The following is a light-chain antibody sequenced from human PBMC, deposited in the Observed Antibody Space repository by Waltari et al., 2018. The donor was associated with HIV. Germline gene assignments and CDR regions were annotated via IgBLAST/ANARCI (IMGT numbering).Light chain of an antibody. J-gene: IGLJ3*02. CDR1: SSDVGGYDS. CDR3: CSYAGTYTYVL. CDR2: EVI. Sequence: QSALTQPRSVSGSPGQSVTISCTGTSSDVGGYDSVSWYLQHPGKVPKLIIYEVIKRTSGVPYLFSGSKSGNTASLTISGLQTEDEADYFCCSYAGTYTYVLFGGGTKLTVL. V-gene: IGLV2-11*01.